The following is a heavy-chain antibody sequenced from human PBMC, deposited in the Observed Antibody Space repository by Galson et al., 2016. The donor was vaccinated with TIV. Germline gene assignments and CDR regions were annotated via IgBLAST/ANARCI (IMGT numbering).Heavy chain of an antibody. J-gene: IGHJ6*02. CDR2: MSSGGSL. Sequence: SLRLSCAASALTVSDNYMTWVRQAPGKGLEWVAIMSSGGSLNYADFVRGRFTVSGDNSKNTLYLQMNRLRTDDTAIYYCTRERRFCGNNCYLSYYYGMDVWGQGTTFTVSS. CDR3: TRERRFCGNNCYLSYYYGMDV. D-gene: IGHD2-21*01. CDR1: ALTVSDNY. V-gene: IGHV3-66*02.